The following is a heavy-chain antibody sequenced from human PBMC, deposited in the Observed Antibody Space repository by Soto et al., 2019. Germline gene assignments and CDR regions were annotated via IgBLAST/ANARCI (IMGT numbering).Heavy chain of an antibody. J-gene: IGHJ4*02. CDR3: AGPHYYSSGSYDYYDYFDY. V-gene: IGHV1-3*01. Sequence: QVQLVQSGAEVKKPGASVKVSCKASGYSFSTYAMHWVRHAPGQRLEWMGWIIAGNGNTRYSQNFKGRVTLTRDTSGSTAYMELTSLRSEDTAVYYCAGPHYYSSGSYDYYDYFDYWGQGTLVTVSS. D-gene: IGHD3-10*01. CDR2: IIAGNGNT. CDR1: GYSFSTYA.